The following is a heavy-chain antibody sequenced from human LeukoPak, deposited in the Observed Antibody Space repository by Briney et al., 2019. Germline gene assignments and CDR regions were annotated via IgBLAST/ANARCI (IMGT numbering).Heavy chain of an antibody. V-gene: IGHV1-2*02. Sequence: ASVKVSCKASGYTFIRYYMHWVRQAPGQGLEWMGCINPNSGGTNYVQKFQGRVTMTRDTSISTAYMELSRLRSDDTAVYYCARYLSDRYCSGGSCAASGQGTLVTVSS. CDR2: INPNSGGT. CDR1: GYTFIRYY. J-gene: IGHJ5*02. CDR3: ARYLSDRYCSGGSCAA. D-gene: IGHD2-15*01.